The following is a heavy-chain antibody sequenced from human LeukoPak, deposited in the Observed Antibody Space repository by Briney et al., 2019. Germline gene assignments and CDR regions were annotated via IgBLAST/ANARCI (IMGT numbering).Heavy chain of an antibody. CDR1: GGTFSSYA. V-gene: IGHV1-69*04. Sequence: ASVKVSCKASGGTFSSYAISWVRQAPGQGLEWMGRIIPILGIANYAQKFQGRVTITADKSTSTAYMELSSLRSEDTAVYYCARDSGWEVVLYASEIWGQGTMVTVSS. D-gene: IGHD1-26*01. J-gene: IGHJ3*02. CDR2: IIPILGIA. CDR3: ARDSGWEVVLYASEI.